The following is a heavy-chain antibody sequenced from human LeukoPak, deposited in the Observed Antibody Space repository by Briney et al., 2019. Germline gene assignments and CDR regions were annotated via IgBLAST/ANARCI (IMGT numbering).Heavy chain of an antibody. V-gene: IGHV4-28*03. CDR1: GYSISSSNW. CDR3: AREPSTVSAYI. J-gene: IGHJ4*02. CDR2: IYYSGST. D-gene: IGHD4-17*01. Sequence: SDTLSLTCAVSGYSISSSNWWGWIRQPPGKGLEWIGYIYYSGSTYYNPSLKSRVTMSVDTSKNQFSLKLNSVTAADTAVYYCAREPSTVSAYIWGQGTLVTVSS.